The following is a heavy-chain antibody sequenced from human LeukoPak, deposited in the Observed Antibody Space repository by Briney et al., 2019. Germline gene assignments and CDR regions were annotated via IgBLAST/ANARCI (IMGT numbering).Heavy chain of an antibody. J-gene: IGHJ3*02. Sequence: SVKVSCKASGFTFTSSAVQWVRQARGQRLEWIGWIVVGSGNTNYAQKFQERVTITRDMSTSTAYMKLSSLRSEDTAVYYCAAAVLLWFGEAEKRAIGTFDIWGQGTMVTVSS. CDR2: IVVGSGNT. D-gene: IGHD3-10*01. CDR3: AAAVLLWFGEAEKRAIGTFDI. CDR1: GFTFTSSA. V-gene: IGHV1-58*01.